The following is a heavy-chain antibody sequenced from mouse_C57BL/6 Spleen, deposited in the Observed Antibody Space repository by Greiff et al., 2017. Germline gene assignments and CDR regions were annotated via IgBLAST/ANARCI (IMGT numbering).Heavy chain of an antibody. V-gene: IGHV1-15*01. Sequence: VQRVESGAELVRPGASVTLSCKASGYTFTDYEMHWVKQTPVHGLEWIGAIDPETGGTAYNQKFKGKAILTADKSSSTAYMELRSLTSEDSAVYYCTRGSNYVGFDYWGQGTTLTVSS. CDR3: TRGSNYVGFDY. CDR1: GYTFTDYE. J-gene: IGHJ2*01. CDR2: IDPETGGT. D-gene: IGHD2-5*01.